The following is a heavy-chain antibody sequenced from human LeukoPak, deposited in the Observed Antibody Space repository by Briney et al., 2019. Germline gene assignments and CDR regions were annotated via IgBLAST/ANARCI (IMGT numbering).Heavy chain of an antibody. CDR2: IFHSGNT. CDR1: DGSITTHY. J-gene: IGHJ5*01. Sequence: SETLSLTCSVSDGSITTHYWSWIRQPPGKGLEWIGYIFHSGNTKYNPSLKSRVAFSLDTSKKQLSLTLRSVNAADTAVYYCARAGNFSWGGFDSWGQGTLVIVSS. D-gene: IGHD3-16*01. V-gene: IGHV4-59*11. CDR3: ARAGNFSWGGFDS.